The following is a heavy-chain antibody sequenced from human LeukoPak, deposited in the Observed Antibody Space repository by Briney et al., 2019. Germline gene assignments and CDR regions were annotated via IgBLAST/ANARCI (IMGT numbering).Heavy chain of an antibody. J-gene: IGHJ3*02. CDR1: GGSVSSSSYY. D-gene: IGHD2-15*01. CDR3: ARTRTYSSGGSCYFRNYDAFDI. Sequence: SETLSLTCTVSGGSVSSSSYYWGWIRQPPGKGLEWIGSIYYSGSTYYNPSLKSRVSISVDTSKNQFSLKLSSVTAADTAVYYCARTRTYSSGGSCYFRNYDAFDIWGQGTMVAVSS. CDR2: IYYSGST. V-gene: IGHV4-39*07.